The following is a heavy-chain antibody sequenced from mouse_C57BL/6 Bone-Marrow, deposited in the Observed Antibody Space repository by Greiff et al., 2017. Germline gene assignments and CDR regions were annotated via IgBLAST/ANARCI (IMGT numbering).Heavy chain of an antibody. CDR1: GFTFSSYA. CDR2: ISSGGDYI. Sequence: EVKLMESGEGLVKPGGSLKLSCAASGFTFSSYAMSWVRQTPEKRLEWVAYISSGGDYIYYADTVKGRFTISRDNARNTLYLQMSSLKSEDTAMYYCTRGLTGTRGYYAMDYWGQGTSVTVSS. CDR3: TRGLTGTRGYYAMDY. D-gene: IGHD4-1*01. J-gene: IGHJ4*01. V-gene: IGHV5-9-1*02.